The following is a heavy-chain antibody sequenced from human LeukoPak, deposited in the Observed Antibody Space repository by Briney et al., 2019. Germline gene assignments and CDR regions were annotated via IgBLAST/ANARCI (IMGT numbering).Heavy chain of an antibody. CDR2: ISSSSYI. D-gene: IGHD3-16*01. CDR1: GFTFDDYA. CDR3: ARDYGGRDFDY. Sequence: PGRSLRLSCAASGFTFDDYAMHWVRQAPGKGLEWVSSISSSSYIYYADSVKGRFTISRDNAKNSLYLQMNSLRAEDTAVYYCARDYGGRDFDYWGQGTLVTVSS. J-gene: IGHJ4*02. V-gene: IGHV3-69-1*01.